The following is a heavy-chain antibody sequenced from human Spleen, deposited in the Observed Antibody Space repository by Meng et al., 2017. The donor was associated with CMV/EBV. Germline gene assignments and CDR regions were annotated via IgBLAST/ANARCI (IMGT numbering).Heavy chain of an antibody. D-gene: IGHD2-2*01. CDR1: GFTFSDYY. CDR3: ARDGEGCSSTSCPYYYYGMDV. Sequence: GGPLRLSCAASGFTFSDYYMSWIRQAPGKGLEWVSYISSSGSTIYYADSVKGRFTISRDNAKNSLYLQMNSLRAEDTAVYYCARDGEGCSSTSCPYYYYGMDVWGQGTTVTVSS. J-gene: IGHJ6*02. CDR2: ISSSGSTI. V-gene: IGHV3-11*01.